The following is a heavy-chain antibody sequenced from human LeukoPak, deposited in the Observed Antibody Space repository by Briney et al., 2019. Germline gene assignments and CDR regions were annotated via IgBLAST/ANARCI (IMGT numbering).Heavy chain of an antibody. D-gene: IGHD6-13*01. J-gene: IGHJ5*02. Sequence: GASVKVSCKASGGTFSSYAISWVRQAPGQGLEWMGRIIPILGIANYAQKFQGRVTVTADKSTSTAYMELSSLRSEDTAVYYCASNKQQLGWFDPWGQGTLVTVSS. CDR2: IIPILGIA. V-gene: IGHV1-69*04. CDR1: GGTFSSYA. CDR3: ASNKQQLGWFDP.